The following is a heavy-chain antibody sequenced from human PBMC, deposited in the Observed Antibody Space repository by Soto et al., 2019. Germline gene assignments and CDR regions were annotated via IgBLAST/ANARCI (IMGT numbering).Heavy chain of an antibody. V-gene: IGHV3-23*01. CDR3: AQDPGSSSSPGWFEP. J-gene: IGHJ5*02. CDR2: ISPSGDRT. CDR1: VFTFSNYA. D-gene: IGHD6-6*01. Sequence: GGSLRLSCATSVFTFSNYAMNFVRQAPGKGLECISGISPSGDRTLYADSVKGRSTISRDNSKNTLYLQMNSLRAEDTAVYYCAQDPGSSSSPGWFEPRGQGTLLPVSS.